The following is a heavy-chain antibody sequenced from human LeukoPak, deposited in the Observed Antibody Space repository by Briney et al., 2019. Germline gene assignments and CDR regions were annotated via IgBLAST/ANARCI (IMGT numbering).Heavy chain of an antibody. CDR1: GGSFSGYY. J-gene: IGHJ4*02. V-gene: IGHV4-39*07. Sequence: PSETLSLTCAVYGGSFSGYYWGWIRQPPGKGLEWIGSIYYSGSTYYNPSLKSRVTISVDTSKNQFSLILISLTAADTAVYYCASDSSGYYYLDYWGQGALVTVSS. CDR3: ASDSSGYYYLDY. D-gene: IGHD3-22*01. CDR2: IYYSGST.